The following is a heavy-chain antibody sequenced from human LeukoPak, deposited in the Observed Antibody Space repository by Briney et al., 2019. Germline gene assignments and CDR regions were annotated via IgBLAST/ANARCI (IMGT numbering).Heavy chain of an antibody. Sequence: SETLSLTCAVYGGSFSGYYWSWIRQPPGKGLELIGEINHSGSTNYNPSLKSRVTISVDTSKNQFSLKLSSVTAADTAVYYCARGRRRVGSSTSFDPWGQGTLVTVSS. CDR1: GGSFSGYY. CDR2: INHSGST. D-gene: IGHD2-2*01. J-gene: IGHJ5*02. V-gene: IGHV4-34*01. CDR3: ARGRRRVGSSTSFDP.